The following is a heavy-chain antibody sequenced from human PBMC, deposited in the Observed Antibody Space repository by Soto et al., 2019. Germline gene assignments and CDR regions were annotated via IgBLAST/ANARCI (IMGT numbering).Heavy chain of an antibody. D-gene: IGHD6-6*01. CDR1: GFTFRTYY. Sequence: EVELVESGGGLVKPGGSLTLSCAASGFTFRTYYMIWVRQAPGKGLEWVSSISAGSSNIYYATSVKGRFTISRDNGKNSLYLQINSLSAEDTAVYYCARQSPSSSRHFDPWGQGTLVTVSS. J-gene: IGHJ5*02. V-gene: IGHV3-21*01. CDR2: ISAGSSNI. CDR3: ARQSPSSSRHFDP.